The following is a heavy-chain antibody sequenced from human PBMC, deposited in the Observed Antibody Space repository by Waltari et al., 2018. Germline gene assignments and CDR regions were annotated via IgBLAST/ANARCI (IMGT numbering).Heavy chain of an antibody. CDR3: AAEGDSSANDAFDI. CDR2: ISGSAAFI. V-gene: IGHV3-48*03. CDR1: GFNFSSYE. J-gene: IGHJ3*02. Sequence: EVQLVESGGGLVQPGGSLRLSCEASGFNFSSYEMNWVRTAPGKGLEWVSYISGSAAFISYADSVKGRFTISRDNAQNSLYLQMNSLRAEDTGVYYCAAEGDSSANDAFDIWGQGTMVTVSS. D-gene: IGHD3-22*01.